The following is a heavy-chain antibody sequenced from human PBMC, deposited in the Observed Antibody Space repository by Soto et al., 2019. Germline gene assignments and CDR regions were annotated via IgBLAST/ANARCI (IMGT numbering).Heavy chain of an antibody. CDR2: VNHSGST. D-gene: IGHD1-1*01. CDR3: ARDRRTGTRFDP. J-gene: IGHJ5*02. V-gene: IGHV4-34*01. Sequence: SETLSLTCAVYGGSFSGYYWSWICQPPGKGLEWIGEVNHSGSTNYNPSLKSRVTISVDTSKNQFSLKLSSVTAADTAVYYCARDRRTGTRFDPWGQGTLVTVSS. CDR1: GGSFSGYY.